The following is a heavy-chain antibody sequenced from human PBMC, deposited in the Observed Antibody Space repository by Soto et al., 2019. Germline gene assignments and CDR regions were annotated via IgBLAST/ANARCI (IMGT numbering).Heavy chain of an antibody. CDR2: IKQDGSAT. D-gene: IGHD2-21*01. V-gene: IGHV3-7*01. CDR1: GFTFSNYW. J-gene: IGHJ6*03. CDR3: AKYCGVGAFNPSYYSYYIDF. Sequence: GGSLRLSCAASGFTFSNYWMSWVRQVPGKGPEWVATIKQDGSATFFADSVKGRFTVSRDNGKNSLYLQMNSLRVEDTAVYYCAKYCGVGAFNPSYYSYYIDFSGRATTVNVSS.